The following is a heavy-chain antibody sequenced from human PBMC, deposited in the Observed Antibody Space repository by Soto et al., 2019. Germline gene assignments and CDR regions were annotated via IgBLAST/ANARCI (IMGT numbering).Heavy chain of an antibody. CDR1: GGSIGNYY. CDR2: IHYSGST. Sequence: QVQLQESGPGLVKPSETLSLTCTVSGGSIGNYYWSWIRQPPGKGLEWIGYIHYSGSTWYNPSLKSRVTISLDKSRNQFSLKLSSVTAADTAVYFCAKNLYGYYVNPDIWGQGTMVTVSS. CDR3: AKNLYGYYVNPDI. V-gene: IGHV4-59*01. D-gene: IGHD3-3*01. J-gene: IGHJ3*02.